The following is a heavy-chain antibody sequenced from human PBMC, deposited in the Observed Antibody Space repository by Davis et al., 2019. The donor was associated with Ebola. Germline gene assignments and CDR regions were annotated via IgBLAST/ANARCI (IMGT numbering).Heavy chain of an antibody. D-gene: IGHD2-2*01. CDR2: MYNGGNT. CDR1: GFSLTNDRMG. Sequence: SGPTLVKPTETLTLTCTVSGFSLTNDRMGVSWIRQPPGKGLEFIGQMYNGGNTNFNPSFRGRATISVDTSRNLFSLRLNSVTAADTAVYFCARDKCRDEACYPYGMDVWGPGSSVTVSS. CDR3: ARDKCRDEACYPYGMDV. V-gene: IGHV4-61*03. J-gene: IGHJ6*02.